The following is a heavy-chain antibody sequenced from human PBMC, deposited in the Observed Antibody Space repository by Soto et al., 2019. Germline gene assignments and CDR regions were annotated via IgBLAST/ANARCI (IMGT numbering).Heavy chain of an antibody. Sequence: AASGFTVSSNYMSWVRQAPGKRLEWVSVIYRGGSTYYADSVKGRFTISRDNSKNTLYLQMNSLRAEDTAVYYCARGVGGYEHLWYFDYWGQGTLVTVSS. J-gene: IGHJ4*02. CDR1: GFTVSSNY. V-gene: IGHV3-53*01. CDR2: IYRGGST. D-gene: IGHD5-12*01. CDR3: ARGVGGYEHLWYFDY.